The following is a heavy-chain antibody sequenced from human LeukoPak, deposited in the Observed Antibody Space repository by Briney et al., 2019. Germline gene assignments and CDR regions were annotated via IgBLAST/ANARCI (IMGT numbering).Heavy chain of an antibody. CDR1: GFTFSSYE. J-gene: IGHJ4*02. Sequence: GGSLRLSCTASGFTFSSYEMNWVRQAPGKGLEWVSYISPSGGTKYYADPVKGRFTISRDNAKNSLYLQMNSLRAEDTALYYCARDLGMTDGDYVSYFDYWGQGTLVTVSS. V-gene: IGHV3-48*03. CDR2: ISPSGGTK. D-gene: IGHD4-17*01. CDR3: ARDLGMTDGDYVSYFDY.